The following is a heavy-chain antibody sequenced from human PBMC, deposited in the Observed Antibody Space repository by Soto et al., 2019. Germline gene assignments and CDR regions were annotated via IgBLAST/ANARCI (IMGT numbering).Heavy chain of an antibody. Sequence: SETLSLTCTVSGGSISSGGYYWSWIRQHPGKGLEWIGYIYYSGSTYYNPSLKSRVTISVDTSKNQLSLKLSSVTAADTAVYYCARGRDRRSRTVKNYYYYGMDVWGQGTTVTVSS. CDR3: ARGRDRRSRTVKNYYYYGMDV. D-gene: IGHD4-4*01. V-gene: IGHV4-31*03. CDR2: IYYSGST. J-gene: IGHJ6*02. CDR1: GGSISSGGYY.